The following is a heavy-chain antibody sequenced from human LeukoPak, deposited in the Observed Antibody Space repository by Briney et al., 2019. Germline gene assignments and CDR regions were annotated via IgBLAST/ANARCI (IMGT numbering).Heavy chain of an antibody. J-gene: IGHJ4*02. D-gene: IGHD5-18*01. CDR1: GFTFSSYA. CDR3: ARDEGYSYGYHFDY. Sequence: GGSLRLSCAASGFTFSSYAMSWVRQAPGKGLEWVANIKQDGSEKYYVDSVKGRFTISRDNAKNSLYLQMNSLRAEDTAVYYCARDEGYSYGYHFDYWGQGTLVTVSS. CDR2: IKQDGSEK. V-gene: IGHV3-7*01.